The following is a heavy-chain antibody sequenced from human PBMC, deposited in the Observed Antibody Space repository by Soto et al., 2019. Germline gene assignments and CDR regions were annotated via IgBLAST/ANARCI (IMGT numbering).Heavy chain of an antibody. CDR1: GDTFTFYS. Sequence: QVQLVQSGAEVKRPGSSVKVSCKASGDTFTFYSINWVRQAPGLGLEWMGRINPILSMSNYAQRFQGRVTMTADKSTRTAYMKLSSLRSEDTAMYYGASSYVAGDRAFDYWGQGALVTVSS. V-gene: IGHV1-69*02. CDR3: ASSYVAGDRAFDY. J-gene: IGHJ4*02. D-gene: IGHD3-16*01. CDR2: INPILSMS.